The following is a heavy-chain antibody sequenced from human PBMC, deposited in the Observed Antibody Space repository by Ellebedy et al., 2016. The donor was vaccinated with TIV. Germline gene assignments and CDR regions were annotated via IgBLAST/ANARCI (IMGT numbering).Heavy chain of an antibody. D-gene: IGHD1-14*01. CDR3: ARDRHPYEHSFARY. CDR1: GFTFSSYG. CDR2: VRFDGGNT. Sequence: PGGSLRLSCAASGFTFSSYGMHWVRQAPGKGLEWVASVRFDGGNTQYVDSVKGRFTISRDNSKNTLYLQMNSLRGEDTAVYFCARDRHPYEHSFARYWGQGSLVTVSS. J-gene: IGHJ4*02. V-gene: IGHV3-30*02.